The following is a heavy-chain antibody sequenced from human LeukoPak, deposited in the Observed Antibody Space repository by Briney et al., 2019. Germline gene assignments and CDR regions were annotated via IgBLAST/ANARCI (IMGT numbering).Heavy chain of an antibody. Sequence: PSETLSLTCTVSCGSIIDSSYYWSWIRQPPGKVQEWIGNIYYFGTTLHNPSLKSRVTMSVDTSKNQFSLKLSSVTAADTAVYYCARDSHAWYGQYYFDFWGQGALVTVSS. V-gene: IGHV4-39*07. CDR2: IYYFGTT. D-gene: IGHD6-13*01. CDR3: ARDSHAWYGQYYFDF. J-gene: IGHJ4*02. CDR1: CGSIIDSSYY.